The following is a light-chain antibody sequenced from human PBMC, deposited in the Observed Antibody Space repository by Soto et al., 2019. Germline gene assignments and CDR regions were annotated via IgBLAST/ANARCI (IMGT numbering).Light chain of an antibody. CDR3: QHYKMYSPWT. CDR2: DVS. Sequence: DLQMTQSTSSLSASVGDRVTITCRASQRIGSYVNWYQQRPGKAPKLLIYDVSSLQSGVPSRFSGSGSGTEFTLTISSLQPDDFATYYCQHYKMYSPWTFGQGTKVDIK. J-gene: IGKJ1*01. CDR1: QRIGSY. V-gene: IGKV1-5*01.